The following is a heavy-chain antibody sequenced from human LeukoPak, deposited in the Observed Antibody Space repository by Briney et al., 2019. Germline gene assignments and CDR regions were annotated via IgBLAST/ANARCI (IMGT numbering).Heavy chain of an antibody. V-gene: IGHV1-46*01. CDR1: GYTFTSYY. CDR3: ARGPPGSSSWPPFDY. J-gene: IGHJ4*02. Sequence: ASVKVSCKASGYTFTSYYMRWVRQAPGQGLEWMGIINPSGGSTSYAQKFQGRVTMTRDMSTSTVYMELSSLRSEDTAVYYCARGPPGSSSWPPFDYWGQGTLVTVSS. D-gene: IGHD6-13*01. CDR2: INPSGGST.